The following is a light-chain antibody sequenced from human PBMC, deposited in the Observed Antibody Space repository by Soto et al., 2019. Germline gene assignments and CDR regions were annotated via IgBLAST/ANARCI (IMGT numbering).Light chain of an antibody. V-gene: IGKV1-33*01. CDR2: DAS. CDR3: QQYDNLPIT. CDR1: QSINNY. Sequence: HIRQSSSSLCATVGDRDTITCRASQSINNYLNWYQQKPGKAPTLLIYDASNLETGVPSKFSGSGSGKDFTFAISSLQPEDIATYYCQQYDNLPITFGQGTRLEI. J-gene: IGKJ5*01.